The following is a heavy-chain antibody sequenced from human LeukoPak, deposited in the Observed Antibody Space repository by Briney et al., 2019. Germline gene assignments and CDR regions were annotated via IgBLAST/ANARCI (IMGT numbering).Heavy chain of an antibody. CDR3: AISDSYCTGGGCYNC. J-gene: IGHJ4*02. V-gene: IGHV3-30-3*01. CDR1: GLTLSSYW. D-gene: IGHD2-15*01. CDR2: ISYDGTNK. Sequence: GGSLRLSCAASGLTLSSYWMSWVRQAPGKGLEWVAVISYDGTNKYYADSVKGRFTISRDNSKNTLYLQMNSLRAEDTAVYYCAISDSYCTGGGCYNCWGQGTLVTVSS.